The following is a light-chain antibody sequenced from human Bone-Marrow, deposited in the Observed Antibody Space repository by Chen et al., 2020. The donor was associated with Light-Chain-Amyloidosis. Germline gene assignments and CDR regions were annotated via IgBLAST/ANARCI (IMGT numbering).Light chain of an antibody. J-gene: IGLJ1*01. CDR2: EDD. CDR3: SSYGTTYV. CDR1: NNDVGNYNF. Sequence: HSALTQPASVSGSPGQPIIMSGTETNNDVGNYNFVSWYQQQPGKAPRLLICEDDKRPSEVPSRFSASKSGNTASLTISGLQPEDEADYYCSSYGTTYVFGSGTTVTVL. V-gene: IGLV2-14*02.